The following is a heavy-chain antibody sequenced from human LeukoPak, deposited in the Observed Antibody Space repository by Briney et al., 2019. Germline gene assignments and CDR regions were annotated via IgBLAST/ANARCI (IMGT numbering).Heavy chain of an antibody. J-gene: IGHJ5*02. Sequence: SVKVSCKASGGTFSSYAISWVRQAPGQGLEWMGRIIPILGIANYAQKFQGRVTITADKSTRTAYMELSSLRSEDTAVYYCARGEYYYGSGILNWFDPWSQGTLVTVSS. CDR2: IIPILGIA. CDR1: GGTFSSYA. V-gene: IGHV1-69*04. D-gene: IGHD3-10*01. CDR3: ARGEYYYGSGILNWFDP.